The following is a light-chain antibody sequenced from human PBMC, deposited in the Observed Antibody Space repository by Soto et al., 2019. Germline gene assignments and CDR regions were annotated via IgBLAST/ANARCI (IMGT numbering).Light chain of an antibody. Sequence: EIVLTQSPATLSLSPGETAALSCRASQSVSMYLAWYQQRPGQAPRLLIYDTSNRAIGIPARFSARGFGTDFTLIISNLEPEDSAVYYCQHRSNWPPITFGQGTRLEIK. J-gene: IGKJ5*01. V-gene: IGKV3-11*01. CDR2: DTS. CDR3: QHRSNWPPIT. CDR1: QSVSMY.